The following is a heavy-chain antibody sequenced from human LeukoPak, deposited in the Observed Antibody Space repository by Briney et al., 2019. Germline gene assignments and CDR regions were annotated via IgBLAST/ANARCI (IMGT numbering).Heavy chain of an antibody. CDR1: GGTFSSYA. D-gene: IGHD1-20*01. J-gene: IGHJ3*02. CDR2: IIPIFGTA. CDR3: ARDPYLITGPSTRDYGDAFDI. V-gene: IGHV1-69*13. Sequence: GASVKVSCKASGGTFSSYAISWVRQAPGQGLEWMGGIIPIFGTANYAQKFQGRVTITADESTSTAYMELSSLRSEDTAVYYCARDPYLITGPSTRDYGDAFDIWGQGTMVTVSS.